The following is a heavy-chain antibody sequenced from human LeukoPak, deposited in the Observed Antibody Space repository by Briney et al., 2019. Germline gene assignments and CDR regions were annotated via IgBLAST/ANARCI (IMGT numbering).Heavy chain of an antibody. Sequence: ASVKVSCKASGGTFSSYAISWVRQAPGQGLEWMGGIIPIFGTANYAQKFQGRVTITADESTSTAYMELSSLRSEDTAVYYCARVPYYYDSSGYYPDRYYYYYMDVWGKGTTVIVSS. D-gene: IGHD3-22*01. V-gene: IGHV1-69*13. J-gene: IGHJ6*03. CDR3: ARVPYYYDSSGYYPDRYYYYYMDV. CDR2: IIPIFGTA. CDR1: GGTFSSYA.